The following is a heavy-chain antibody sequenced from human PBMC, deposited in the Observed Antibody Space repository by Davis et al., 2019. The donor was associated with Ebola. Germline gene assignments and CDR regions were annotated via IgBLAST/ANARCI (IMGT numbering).Heavy chain of an antibody. CDR1: GFTFSSYW. D-gene: IGHD2-21*01. CDR3: VKDRSSVVAIGYNWFDS. V-gene: IGHV3-74*01. Sequence: GESLKISCAASGFTFSSYWMRWVRQIPGKGPVWVSRINSDETKEDYMDSVKGRFTISRDNAKNTLYLQMNSLRAEDTAVYYCVKDRSSVVAIGYNWFDSWGPGTLVTVSS. J-gene: IGHJ5*01. CDR2: INSDETKE.